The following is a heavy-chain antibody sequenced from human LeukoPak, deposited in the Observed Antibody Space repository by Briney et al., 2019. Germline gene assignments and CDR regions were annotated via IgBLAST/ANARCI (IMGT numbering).Heavy chain of an antibody. V-gene: IGHV1-69*13. CDR1: GGTFSSYA. Sequence: ASVKVSCKASGGTFSSYAISWVRQAPGQGLEWMGEIIPIFGTANYAQKFQGRVTITADESTSTAYMELSSLRSEDTAVYYCARDRQDIVVVPAANYYYYGMDVWGKGTTVTVSS. CDR3: ARDRQDIVVVPAANYYYYGMDV. CDR2: IIPIFGTA. D-gene: IGHD2-2*01. J-gene: IGHJ6*04.